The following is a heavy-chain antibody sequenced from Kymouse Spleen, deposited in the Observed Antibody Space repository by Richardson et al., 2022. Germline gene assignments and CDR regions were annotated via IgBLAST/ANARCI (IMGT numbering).Heavy chain of an antibody. CDR2: ISWNSGSI. D-gene: IGHD5-18,IGHD5-18*01. J-gene: IGHJ4*02. Sequence: EVQLVESGGGLVQPGRSLRLSCAASGFTFDDYAMHWVRQAPGKGLEWVSGISWNSGSIGYADSVKGRFTISRDNAKNSLYLQMNSLRAEDTALYYCAKVVDTAILYYFDYWGQGTLVTVSS. CDR1: GFTFDDYA. CDR3: AKVVDTAILYYFDY. V-gene: IGHV3-9*01.